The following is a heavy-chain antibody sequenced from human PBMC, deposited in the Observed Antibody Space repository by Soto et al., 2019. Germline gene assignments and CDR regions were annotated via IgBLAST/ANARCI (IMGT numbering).Heavy chain of an antibody. D-gene: IGHD6-19*01. J-gene: IGHJ4*02. V-gene: IGHV5-51*01. CDR3: VSRAVAGTNPAYYFDY. Sequence: PVESLKISCNGSGYSFTSYWIGWVRQMPWKGLEWMGIIYPGDSDTRYSPSFQGQVTISADKSISTAYLQWSSLKASDTAMYYCVSRAVAGTNPAYYFDYWGQGTLVTVSS. CDR1: GYSFTSYW. CDR2: IYPGDSDT.